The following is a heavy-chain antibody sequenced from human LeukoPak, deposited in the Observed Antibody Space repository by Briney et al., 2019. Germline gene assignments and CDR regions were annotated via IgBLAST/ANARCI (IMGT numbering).Heavy chain of an antibody. J-gene: IGHJ4*02. CDR1: GFTFSDYW. CDR3: VRGGGYRYDY. CDR2: INSDGSTT. V-gene: IGHV3-74*01. Sequence: SGGSLRLSCAASGFTFSDYWMHWVRQVPGKGLVWVSRINSDGSTTNYAGSVKGRFTVSRDSAKNTLYLQMNSLSAEDTAVYYCVRGGGYRYDYWGQGTLVTVSS. D-gene: IGHD3-22*01.